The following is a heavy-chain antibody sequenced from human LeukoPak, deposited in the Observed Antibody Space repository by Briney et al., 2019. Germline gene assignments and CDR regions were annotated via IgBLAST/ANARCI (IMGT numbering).Heavy chain of an antibody. J-gene: IGHJ6*04. CDR1: GFSFSSYR. Sequence: GGSLRLSCAASGFSFSSYRMNWVRQAPGKGLEWVSSVSNSGDYIHYADSVKGRFTISRDNAKNSLYLQMNSLRAEDTAVYYCAELGITMIGGVWGKGTTVTISS. D-gene: IGHD3-10*02. CDR2: VSNSGDYI. V-gene: IGHV3-21*01. CDR3: AELGITMIGGV.